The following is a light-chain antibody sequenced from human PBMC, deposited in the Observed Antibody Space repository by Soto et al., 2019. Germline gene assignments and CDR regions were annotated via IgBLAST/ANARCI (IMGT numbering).Light chain of an antibody. Sequence: EIVLTQSPGTLSLSPGARATLSCRASQSVSSHLAWYQQKPGQAPRLLIYDASNRATGIPARFSGSRSGTAFTLNISSLEPEDFEVYHCVQRTTWPWTCGKGSKVEIK. CDR3: VQRTTWPWT. J-gene: IGKJ1*01. CDR1: QSVSSH. CDR2: DAS. V-gene: IGKV3-11*01.